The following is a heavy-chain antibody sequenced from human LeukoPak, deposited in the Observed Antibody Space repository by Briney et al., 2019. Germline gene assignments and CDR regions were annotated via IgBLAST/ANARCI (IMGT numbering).Heavy chain of an antibody. Sequence: SETLSLTCTVSGGSLSSHYSSWIRQPPGKGLEWIGHIYYSGDTNYNPSLKGRVTISIDTSKIHFSLKLSSVTAADTAVYYCARDTFGSGSYFRYWGQGTLVTVSS. V-gene: IGHV4-59*11. CDR1: GGSLSSHY. J-gene: IGHJ4*02. D-gene: IGHD3-10*01. CDR3: ARDTFGSGSYFRY. CDR2: IYYSGDT.